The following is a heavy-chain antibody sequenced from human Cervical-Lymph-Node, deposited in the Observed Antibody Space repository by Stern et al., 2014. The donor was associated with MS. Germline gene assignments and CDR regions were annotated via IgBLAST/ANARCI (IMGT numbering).Heavy chain of an antibody. J-gene: IGHJ4*02. V-gene: IGHV3-30*01. D-gene: IGHD3-3*01. CDR2: ISYDGSNK. CDR3: ARDGSDYDFWSSPGIN. CDR1: GFTFSSYA. Sequence: QVQLVQSGGGVVQPGRSLRLSCAASGFTFSSYAMHWVRQAPGKGLEWVAVISYDGSNKYYADSVKGRFTISRDNSKNTLYLQMNSLRAEDTAVYYCARDGSDYDFWSSPGINWGQGTLVTVSS.